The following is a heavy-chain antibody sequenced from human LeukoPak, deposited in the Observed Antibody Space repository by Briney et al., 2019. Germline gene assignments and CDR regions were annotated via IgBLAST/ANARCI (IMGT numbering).Heavy chain of an antibody. CDR3: ARVGNWNYALVNYYFDY. Sequence: SETLSLTCTVSGGSISSSSYYWIWMRQPPGKGLEWIGYIHYSGNTNYNPSLKSRVTISVDTSKNQFSLKLTSVTAADTAVYYCARVGNWNYALVNYYFDYWGQGTLVTVSS. CDR2: IHYSGNT. J-gene: IGHJ4*02. D-gene: IGHD1-20*01. V-gene: IGHV4-61*01. CDR1: GGSISSSSYY.